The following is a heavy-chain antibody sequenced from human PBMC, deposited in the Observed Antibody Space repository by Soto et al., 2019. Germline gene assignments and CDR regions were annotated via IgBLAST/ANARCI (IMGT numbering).Heavy chain of an antibody. Sequence: PXGSLRLSCAASGFTLSSYEMNWVRQAPGKGLEWVSHISSSGRTISYAESVRGRFTISRDNAKNSLYLQMNSLRAEDTAVYYCAREASGPAAINWFDPWGQGTLVTVSS. CDR1: GFTLSSYE. V-gene: IGHV3-48*03. J-gene: IGHJ5*02. CDR2: ISSSGRTI. D-gene: IGHD2-2*01. CDR3: AREASGPAAINWFDP.